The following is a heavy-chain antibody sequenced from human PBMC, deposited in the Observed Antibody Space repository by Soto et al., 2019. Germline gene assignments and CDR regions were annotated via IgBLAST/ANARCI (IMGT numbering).Heavy chain of an antibody. Sequence: QLQLQESGSGLVKPSQTLSLTCAVSGGSISSGGYSWSWIRQPPGKGLEWIGYIYHSGSTYYNPSLKSRVTISVDRSKNQCSVKLSSVSAAETAVYYVSRVWQLTAIDYWGQGTLVTVSS. CDR1: GGSISSGGYS. J-gene: IGHJ4*02. V-gene: IGHV4-30-2*01. CDR2: IYHSGST. D-gene: IGHD2-21*02. CDR3: SRVWQLTAIDY.